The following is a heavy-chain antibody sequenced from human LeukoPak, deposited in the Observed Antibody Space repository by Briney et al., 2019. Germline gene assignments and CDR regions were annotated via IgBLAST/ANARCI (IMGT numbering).Heavy chain of an antibody. J-gene: IGHJ5*02. Sequence: SETLSLTCTVSGGSISSGGYYWSWIRQHPGKGLEWIGYIYYSGSTYRNPSLKSRVTISVDTSKNQFSLKLSSVTAADTAVYYCARDGGGYCSSTSCNWFDPWGQGTLVTVSS. D-gene: IGHD2-2*01. CDR3: ARDGGGYCSSTSCNWFDP. CDR2: IYYSGST. V-gene: IGHV4-31*03. CDR1: GGSISSGGYY.